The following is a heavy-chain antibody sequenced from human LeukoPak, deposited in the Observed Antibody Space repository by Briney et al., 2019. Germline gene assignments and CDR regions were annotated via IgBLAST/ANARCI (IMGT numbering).Heavy chain of an antibody. V-gene: IGHV4-4*07. CDR2: VDTSGRT. J-gene: IGHJ5*02. CDR1: GGSISGYY. D-gene: IGHD2-15*01. CDR3: ARHWSHSVAQFGRYYWFDP. Sequence: SETLSLTCTVSGGSISGYYWSWIRQPAGKGLEWIGHVDTSGRTNYNSSLMSRVTMSVDTSKNQLSLRLTSVTAADTAVYYCARHWSHSVAQFGRYYWFDPWGQGTLVTVSS.